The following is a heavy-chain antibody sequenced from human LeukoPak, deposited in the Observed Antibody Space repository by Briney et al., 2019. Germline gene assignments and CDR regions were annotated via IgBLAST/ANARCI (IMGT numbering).Heavy chain of an antibody. V-gene: IGHV4-34*01. J-gene: IGHJ4*02. CDR3: ARARPTMLRGVIGRLDY. CDR2: INHSEST. Sequence: SETLSLNCAVYSGTFSGYYWSWIRQPPGKGLEWIGEINHSESTIYNPSLKSRVTISVDTSKTQLSLQLTSVTAADTAVYHCARARPTMLRGVIGRLDYWGQGTLVTVSS. D-gene: IGHD3-10*01. CDR1: SGTFSGYY.